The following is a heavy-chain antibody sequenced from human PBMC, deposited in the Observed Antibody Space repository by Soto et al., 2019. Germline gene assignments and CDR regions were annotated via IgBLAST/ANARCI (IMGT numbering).Heavy chain of an antibody. CDR1: GGTFSSYA. CDR3: ATGFWSGYFQNWFDP. CDR2: IIPIFGTA. V-gene: IGHV1-69*13. D-gene: IGHD3-3*01. J-gene: IGHJ5*02. Sequence: SVKVSCKASGGTFSSYAISWVRQAPGQGLEWMGGIIPIFGTANYAQKFQGRVTITADESTSTAYMELSSLRSEDTAVYYCATGFWSGYFQNWFDPWGQGTLVTVSS.